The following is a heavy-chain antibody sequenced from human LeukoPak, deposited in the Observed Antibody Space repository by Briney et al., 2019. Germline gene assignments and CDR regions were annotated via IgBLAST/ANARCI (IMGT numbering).Heavy chain of an antibody. J-gene: IGHJ6*03. CDR3: ARDHYGSGSKNYYYYYYTDV. V-gene: IGHV1-18*01. D-gene: IGHD3-10*01. Sequence: ASVKVSCKASGYSFISYGINWVRQAPGQGLEWMGWISAYNGNTKFAQKFQGRVTMTTDTSTSTAYMELRSLRSDDTAVYYCARDHYGSGSKNYYYYYYTDVRGKGTTVTISS. CDR2: ISAYNGNT. CDR1: GYSFISYG.